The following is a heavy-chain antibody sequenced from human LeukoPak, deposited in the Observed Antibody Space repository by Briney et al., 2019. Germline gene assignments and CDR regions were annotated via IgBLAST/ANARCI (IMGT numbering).Heavy chain of an antibody. V-gene: IGHV3-48*01. D-gene: IGHD2-21*02. CDR2: ISGSSSAI. Sequence: GGSLRLSCAASGFTLSSYSINWVRQAPGKGLEWVSYISGSSSAIYYADSVKGRFTISRDNAKNSLYLQMNSLRAEDTAVYYCARSVVVTAIPGYWGQGTLVTVSS. CDR1: GFTLSSYS. J-gene: IGHJ4*02. CDR3: ARSVVVTAIPGY.